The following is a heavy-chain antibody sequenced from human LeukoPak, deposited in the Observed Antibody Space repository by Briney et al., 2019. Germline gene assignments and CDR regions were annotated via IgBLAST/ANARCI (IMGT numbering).Heavy chain of an antibody. CDR3: ARDLAPTGYYRKPHWYFDL. Sequence: PSETLSLTCTVSGGSISSYYWSWIRQPPGKGLEWIGYIYHSGSVNYNPSLKSRVTISVDTSKNQFSLKLSSMTAADTAVYYCARDLAPTGYYRKPHWYFDLWGRGTLVTVSS. J-gene: IGHJ2*01. CDR2: IYHSGSV. V-gene: IGHV4-59*01. CDR1: GGSISSYY. D-gene: IGHD3-9*01.